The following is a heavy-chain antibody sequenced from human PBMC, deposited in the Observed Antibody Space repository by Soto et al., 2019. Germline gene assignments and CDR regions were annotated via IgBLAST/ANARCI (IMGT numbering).Heavy chain of an antibody. J-gene: IGHJ4*02. CDR1: GGTFSSYA. D-gene: IGHD3-10*01. Sequence: QVQLVQSGAEVKKPGSSVKVSCKASGGTFSSYAISWVRQAPGQGLEWTGGIIPIFGTANYAQKFQGRVTITADESTSTAYMELSSLRSEDTAVYYCARDLVGLLWFGYFDYWGQGTLVTVSS. CDR2: IIPIFGTA. V-gene: IGHV1-69*12. CDR3: ARDLVGLLWFGYFDY.